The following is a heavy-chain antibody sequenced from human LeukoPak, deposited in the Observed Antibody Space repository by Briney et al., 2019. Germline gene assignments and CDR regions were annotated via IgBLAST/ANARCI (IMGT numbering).Heavy chain of an antibody. J-gene: IGHJ6*02. CDR1: GYTFTSYG. Sequence: VASVTVSCKASGYTFTSYGISWVRQAPGQGLEWVGWISAYNGNTNYAQKLQGRVTMTTDTSTSTAYMELRSLRSDDTAVYYCARDYYDSSGYIHYYYGMDVWGQGTTVTVSS. D-gene: IGHD3-22*01. CDR2: ISAYNGNT. CDR3: ARDYYDSSGYIHYYYGMDV. V-gene: IGHV1-18*01.